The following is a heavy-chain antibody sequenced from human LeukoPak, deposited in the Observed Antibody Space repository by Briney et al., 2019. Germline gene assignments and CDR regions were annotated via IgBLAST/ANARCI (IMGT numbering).Heavy chain of an antibody. Sequence: GGSLRLSCAASGFTFSSYAMSWVRQAPGKGLEWASAISGSGGSTYYADSVKGRFTISRDNSKNTLYLQMNSLRAEDTAVYYCAKGHDYYDSSGYYRPYYFDYWGQGTLVTVSS. J-gene: IGHJ4*02. V-gene: IGHV3-23*01. CDR3: AKGHDYYDSSGYYRPYYFDY. CDR1: GFTFSSYA. CDR2: ISGSGGST. D-gene: IGHD3-22*01.